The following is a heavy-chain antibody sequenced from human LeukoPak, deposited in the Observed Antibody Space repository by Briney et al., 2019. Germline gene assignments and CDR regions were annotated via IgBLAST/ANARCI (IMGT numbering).Heavy chain of an antibody. CDR2: IYYSGST. CDR1: GGSISSSSYY. J-gene: IGHJ4*02. Sequence: SETLSLTCTVSGGSISSSSYYWGWTRQPPGKGLEWIGSIYYSGSTYYNPSLKSRVTISVDTSKNQFSLKLSSVTAADTAVYYCARASGGYYYGSGSPFYFDYWGQGTLVTVSS. D-gene: IGHD3-10*01. V-gene: IGHV4-39*07. CDR3: ARASGGYYYGSGSPFYFDY.